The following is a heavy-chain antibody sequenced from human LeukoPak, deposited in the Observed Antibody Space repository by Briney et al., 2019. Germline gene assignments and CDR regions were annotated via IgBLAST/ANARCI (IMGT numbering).Heavy chain of an antibody. CDR3: AIGSIPENWFDP. J-gene: IGHJ5*02. CDR1: GGSISSGGYY. Sequence: PSETLSLTCTVSGGSISSGGYYWSWIRQPPGKGLEWIGYIYYTGSTNYNPSLKSRVSISVDTSKNQFSLRLSSVTAADTALYYCAIGSIPENWFDPWGQGTLVTVSS. CDR2: IYYTGST. V-gene: IGHV4-61*08.